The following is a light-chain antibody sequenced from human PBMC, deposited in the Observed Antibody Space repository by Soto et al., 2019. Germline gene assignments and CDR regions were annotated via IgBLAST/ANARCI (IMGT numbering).Light chain of an antibody. V-gene: IGKV3-15*01. J-gene: IGKJ1*01. CDR1: QSVSSN. CDR3: QQYNNWPET. Sequence: EIVMTQSPATLSMDQEERTTLSCRPSQSVSSNLAWYQQKVGQAPRVLIYDASTRATGIPGRFSGSGSGTEFTLTISSLQSEDFAVYYCQQYNNWPETFGQGTKVDIK. CDR2: DAS.